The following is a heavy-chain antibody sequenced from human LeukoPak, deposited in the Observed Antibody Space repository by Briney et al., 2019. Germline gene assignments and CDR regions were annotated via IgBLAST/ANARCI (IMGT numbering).Heavy chain of an antibody. D-gene: IGHD2-2*01. CDR3: ARGEGLIVPAAMDFDY. J-gene: IGHJ4*02. Sequence: GASVKVSCKASGYTFTSYGISWVRQAPGQGLEWMGWIGAYNGNTNYAQKLQGRVTMTTDTSTSTAYMELRSLRSDDTAVYYCARGEGLIVPAAMDFDYWGQGTLVTVSS. CDR1: GYTFTSYG. V-gene: IGHV1-18*01. CDR2: IGAYNGNT.